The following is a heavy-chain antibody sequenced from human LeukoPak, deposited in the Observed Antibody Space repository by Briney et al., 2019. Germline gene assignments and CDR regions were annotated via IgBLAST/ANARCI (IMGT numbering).Heavy chain of an antibody. CDR1: GFTLSSYS. CDR3: ARGDLLPGGFDP. Sequence: HAGGSLRLSCEASGFTLSSYSMSWVRQAPGKGLVWVSRIHRDGSTTSYAASVKGRFTISRDNAKNRLYLQMNGLIAEDTAIYYCARGDLLPGGFDPWGQGTLVTVSS. D-gene: IGHD1-26*01. CDR2: IHRDGSTT. V-gene: IGHV3-74*01. J-gene: IGHJ5*02.